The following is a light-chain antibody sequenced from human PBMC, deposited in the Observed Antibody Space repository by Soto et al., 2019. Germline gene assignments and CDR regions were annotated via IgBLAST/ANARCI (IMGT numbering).Light chain of an antibody. J-gene: IGLJ2*01. CDR3: AAWDDSLNGVV. CDR2: SNN. CDR1: RFNIGRNT. V-gene: IGLV1-44*01. Sequence: VLTQPPSASGTPGQRVTISCSGSRFNIGRNTVNWYQQLPGSAPKLLIYSNNQRPSGVPDRFSGSRSGTSASLAISGLQSEDEADYYCAAWDDSLNGVVFGGGTKLTVL.